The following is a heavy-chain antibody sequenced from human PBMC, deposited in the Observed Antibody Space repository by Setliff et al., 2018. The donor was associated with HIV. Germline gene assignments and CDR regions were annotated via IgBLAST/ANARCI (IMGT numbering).Heavy chain of an antibody. CDR1: GGSIRGTSFY. D-gene: IGHD3-16*01. J-gene: IGHJ6*03. CDR3: ARHPFPPMRDYYYYIDV. Sequence: SETLSLTCSVSGGSIRGTSFYWGWIRQPPGKGLEWIANIYYSGHAYCNPSLESRVSISVDTSKNQFSLKLRSVSAADTAVYYCARHPFPPMRDYYYYIDVWGKGTTVTVSS. CDR2: IYYSGHA. V-gene: IGHV4-39*01.